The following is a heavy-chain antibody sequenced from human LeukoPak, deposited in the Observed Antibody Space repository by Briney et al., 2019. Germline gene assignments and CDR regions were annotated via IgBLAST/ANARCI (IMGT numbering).Heavy chain of an antibody. V-gene: IGHV4-59*01. J-gene: IGHJ4*02. D-gene: IGHD4-17*01. CDR3: ARGYGDFRVEGRYFHY. CDR2: VHYSGTA. Sequence: SETLSLTCTVSDGSITNYDWSWVRQPPGKGLEFIGHVHYSGTANYNPSLRRRVTISIDTSKKHFFLKLKSVTAADTAVYYCARGYGDFRVEGRYFHYWGQGTLVTVSS. CDR1: DGSITNYD.